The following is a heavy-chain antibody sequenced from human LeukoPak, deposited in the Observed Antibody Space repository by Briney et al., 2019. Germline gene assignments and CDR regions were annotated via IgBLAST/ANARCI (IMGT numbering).Heavy chain of an antibody. CDR1: GGSFSGYY. Sequence: SETLSLTCAVYGGSFSGYYWSWIRHPPGKEREGIGEINHSGSTNYNPSLKSLVTISVDTSKTQFSMQLSSVTAADTAVYYCARVRKLRFLHAGWFDPWGQGTLVTVSS. V-gene: IGHV4-34*01. CDR3: ARVRKLRFLHAGWFDP. CDR2: INHSGST. D-gene: IGHD3-3*01. J-gene: IGHJ5*02.